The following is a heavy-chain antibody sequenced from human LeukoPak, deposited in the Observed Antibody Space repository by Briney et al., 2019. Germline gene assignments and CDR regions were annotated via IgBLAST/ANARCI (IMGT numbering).Heavy chain of an antibody. Sequence: GGSLRLSCATSGFTFTTFWMHWVRQAPGKGLVWVSRINHDGSSTNYADSVKGRFTISRDNAKSTVYLQMNSLRAEDTAVYYCARLRWGGLYYFDFWGQGTLVTVSS. D-gene: IGHD3-16*01. CDR1: GFTFTTFW. CDR3: ARLRWGGLYYFDF. V-gene: IGHV3-74*01. J-gene: IGHJ4*02. CDR2: INHDGSST.